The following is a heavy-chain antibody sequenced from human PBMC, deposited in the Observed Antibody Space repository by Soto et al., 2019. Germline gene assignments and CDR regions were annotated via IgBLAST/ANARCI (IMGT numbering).Heavy chain of an antibody. CDR1: GYTFTSYG. D-gene: IGHD3-3*01. Sequence: ASVKVSCKASGYTFTSYGISWVRQAPGQGLEWMGWISAYNGNTNYAQKLQGRVTMTTDTSTSTAYMELRSLRSDDTAVYYCARDYDFWSGYPPYYYGMDVWGQGTTVTVSS. V-gene: IGHV1-18*01. CDR2: ISAYNGNT. J-gene: IGHJ6*02. CDR3: ARDYDFWSGYPPYYYGMDV.